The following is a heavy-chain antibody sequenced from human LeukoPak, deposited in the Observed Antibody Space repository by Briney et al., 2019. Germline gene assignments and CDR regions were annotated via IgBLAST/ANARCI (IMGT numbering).Heavy chain of an antibody. CDR3: ARDRGMVREKMDAFDI. Sequence: SETLSLICTVSGGSISSYYWSWIRQPPGKGLEWIGYIYYSGSTNYNPSLKSRVTISVDTSKNQFSLKLSSVTAADTAVYYCARDRGMVREKMDAFDIWGQGTMVTVSS. J-gene: IGHJ3*02. CDR2: IYYSGST. V-gene: IGHV4-59*01. CDR1: GGSISSYY. D-gene: IGHD3-10*01.